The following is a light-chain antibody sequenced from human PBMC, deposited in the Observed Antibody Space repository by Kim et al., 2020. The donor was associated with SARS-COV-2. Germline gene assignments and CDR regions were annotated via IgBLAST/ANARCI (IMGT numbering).Light chain of an antibody. Sequence: QKATSHCHDIHSDIRGCYDIPWDQQTPGTAPQLLIHGNSNRPSRVPDRLSGCKSGTSASLALSGLQAEDEADYYCQSYDGSLGGWLFGGGTQLTVL. CDR2: GNS. V-gene: IGLV1-40*01. CDR3: QSYDGSLGGWL. J-gene: IGLJ3*02. CDR1: HSDIRGCYD.